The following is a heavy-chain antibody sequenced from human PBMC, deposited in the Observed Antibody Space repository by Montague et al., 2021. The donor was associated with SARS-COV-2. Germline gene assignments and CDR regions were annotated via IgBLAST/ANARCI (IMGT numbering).Heavy chain of an antibody. J-gene: IGHJ4*02. CDR1: GFSISSGYY. CDR3: ARHWGIAAAGN. V-gene: IGHV4-38-2*02. CDR2: INYSGTT. Sequence: SETLSVTCSVSGFSISSGYYWGWIRQTPGKGLEWIGAINYSGTTYYNPSLKSRVTIFLDTAKNQFSLKMTSVTAADTAVYYCARHWGIAAAGNWGQGTLVTVSS. D-gene: IGHD6-13*01.